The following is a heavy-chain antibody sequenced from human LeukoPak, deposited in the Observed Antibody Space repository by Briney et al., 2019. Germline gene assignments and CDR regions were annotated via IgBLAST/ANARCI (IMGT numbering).Heavy chain of an antibody. J-gene: IGHJ4*02. CDR2: IYHSGST. CDR3: ARRGYYYDSSHYYYFDY. D-gene: IGHD3-22*01. CDR1: GVSITSYY. V-gene: IGHV4-59*08. Sequence: PSETLSLTCTVSGVSITSYYWSWIRQPPGKGLEWIGSIYHSGSTNDNPSLKSRVTTSVDTSKNLFSLKLSSVTAADTAVYYCARRGYYYDSSHYYYFDYWGQGTLVTVSS.